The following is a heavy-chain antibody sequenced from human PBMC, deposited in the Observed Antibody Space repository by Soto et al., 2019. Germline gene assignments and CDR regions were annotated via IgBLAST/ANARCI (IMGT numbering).Heavy chain of an antibody. V-gene: IGHV3-23*01. CDR2: ISGSGGST. Sequence: PGGSLRLSCAASGFTFSSYAMTWVRQAPEKGLEWVSVISGSGGSTYFADSGKGRFTISRDNSKNTLYLQMSRLRAEDTAVYYCSKEYCSRGYSPHYWGPATLVTVFS. CDR1: GFTFSSYA. D-gene: IGHD2-15*01. J-gene: IGHJ4*02. CDR3: SKEYCSRGYSPHY.